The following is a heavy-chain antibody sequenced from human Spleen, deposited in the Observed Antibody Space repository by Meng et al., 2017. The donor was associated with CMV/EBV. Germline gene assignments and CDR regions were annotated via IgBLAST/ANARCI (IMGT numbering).Heavy chain of an antibody. CDR3: VRYSSGATSFDP. CDR2: MSPNSGNT. V-gene: IGHV1-8*03. Sequence: CKASGYTFTSYDINGVRQAAGQGLEWMGWMSPNSGNTGYTQNFQGKVTITRNTSISTAYMELTSLRSEDTAVYYCVRYSSGATSFDPWGQGTLVTVSS. J-gene: IGHJ5*02. CDR1: GYTFTSYD. D-gene: IGHD6-19*01.